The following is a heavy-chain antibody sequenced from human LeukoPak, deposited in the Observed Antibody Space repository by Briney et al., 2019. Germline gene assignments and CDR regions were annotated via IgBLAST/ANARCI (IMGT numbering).Heavy chain of an antibody. D-gene: IGHD6-6*01. CDR3: ARLYSSSSDDFDY. CDR2: TYYRHKWYN. J-gene: IGHJ4*02. Sequence: SLTLSLTRAISVDSVSSNSAAWNWIRQSPSRGLEWLGRTYYRHKWYNDYAVSVKSRITINPHTSKKQFSLQLNSVTPEDTAVYYCARLYSSSSDDFDYWGRGPVVTVSS. V-gene: IGHV6-1*01. CDR1: VDSVSSNSAA.